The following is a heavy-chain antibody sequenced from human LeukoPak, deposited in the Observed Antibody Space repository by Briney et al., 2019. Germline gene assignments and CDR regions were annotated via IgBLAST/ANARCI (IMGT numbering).Heavy chain of an antibody. CDR2: IIPILGIA. Sequence: SVKVSCKASGGTFSSYAISWVRQAPGQGLEWMGRIIPILGIANYAQKFQGRVTITADKSTSTAYMELSSLRSEDTAVYYCARQDSSGYAYFDYWGQGTLVTVS. CDR3: ARQDSSGYAYFDY. V-gene: IGHV1-69*04. J-gene: IGHJ4*02. CDR1: GGTFSSYA. D-gene: IGHD3-22*01.